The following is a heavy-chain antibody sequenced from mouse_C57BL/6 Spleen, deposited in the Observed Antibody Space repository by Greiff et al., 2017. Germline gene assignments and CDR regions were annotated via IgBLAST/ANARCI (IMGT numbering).Heavy chain of an antibody. CDR2: ILPGSGST. CDR1: GYTFTGYW. J-gene: IGHJ3*01. V-gene: IGHV1-9*01. D-gene: IGHD2-5*01. Sequence: VKVVESGAELMKPGASVKLSCKATGYTFTGYWIEWVKQRPGHGLEWIGEILPGSGSTNYNEKFKGKATFTADPSSNTAYMQLSSLTTEVSAIYYCARRAYCSNCWFAYWGQGTLVTVSA. CDR3: ARRAYCSNCWFAY.